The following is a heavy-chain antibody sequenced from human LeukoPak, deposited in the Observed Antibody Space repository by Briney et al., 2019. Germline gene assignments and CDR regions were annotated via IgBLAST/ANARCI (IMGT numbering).Heavy chain of an antibody. V-gene: IGHV1-46*01. CDR2: INPSGGST. CDR1: GYTFTSYY. CDR3: ASLFSSGPLGGP. Sequence: PGASVKVSCKASGYTFTSYYMHWVRQAPGQGLEWMGIINPSGGSTSYAQRFQGRVTMTRDTSTSTVYMELSSLRSEDTAVYYCASLFSSGPLGGPWGQGTLVTVSS. J-gene: IGHJ5*02. D-gene: IGHD3-22*01.